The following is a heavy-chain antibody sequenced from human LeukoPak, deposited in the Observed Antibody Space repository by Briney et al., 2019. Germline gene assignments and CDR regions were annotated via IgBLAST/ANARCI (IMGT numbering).Heavy chain of an antibody. D-gene: IGHD5-18*01. V-gene: IGHV3-7*01. J-gene: IGHJ4*02. CDR3: ARDLSGITGYTYGRGIDY. CDR2: IKKDGSEK. Sequence: GGSLRLSCAASGFTFSSYWMNWVRQAPGKGLEGVAKIKKDGSEKYYVDSVKGRFTISRANAKTSLFLQMNSLRAEDTAVYYCARDLSGITGYTYGRGIDYWGQGTLVAVSS. CDR1: GFTFSSYW.